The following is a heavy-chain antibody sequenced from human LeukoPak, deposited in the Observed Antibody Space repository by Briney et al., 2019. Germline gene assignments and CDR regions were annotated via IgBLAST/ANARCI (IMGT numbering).Heavy chain of an antibody. V-gene: IGHV4-4*07. Sequence: SETLSLTCTVSGGSISSYYWSWIRQPAGKGLEWIGRIYTSGSTNYNPSLKSRVTMSVDTSKNQNSLKVNCVTAADTAVYYCARESYSSSYLFDFWGQGTLVTVSS. D-gene: IGHD6-6*01. CDR2: IYTSGST. CDR1: GGSISSYY. J-gene: IGHJ4*02. CDR3: ARESYSSSYLFDF.